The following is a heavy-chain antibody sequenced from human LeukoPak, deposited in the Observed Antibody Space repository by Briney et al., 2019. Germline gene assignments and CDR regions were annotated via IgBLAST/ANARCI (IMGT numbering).Heavy chain of an antibody. D-gene: IGHD2-2*01. CDR1: RGTFSSYA. CDR3: ARDARHRYCSSTTCYRGWLDP. CDR2: IIPIFGTA. Sequence: ASVKVSCKASRGTFSSYAISRGRQAPGQGLEWMGGIIPIFGTAYYAQKFQGRVTITADESTSTAYMELSSLRSEDTAVYYCARDARHRYCSSTTCYRGWLDPWGQGTLVTVSS. J-gene: IGHJ5*02. V-gene: IGHV1-69*13.